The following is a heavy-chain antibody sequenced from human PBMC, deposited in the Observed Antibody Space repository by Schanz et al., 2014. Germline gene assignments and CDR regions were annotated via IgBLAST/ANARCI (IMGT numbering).Heavy chain of an antibody. CDR2: IFFRGST. Sequence: QVQLQESGPGLVKPSQTLSLTCAVSGGSISSGGYSWSWIRQPPGKGLEWIGYIFFRGSTYYNPSLKSRVTKPIDPSKNQFSLRLPSVTAADTAVYYCYGMDVWGQGTTVTVSS. CDR1: GGSISSGGYS. CDR3: YGMDV. J-gene: IGHJ6*02. V-gene: IGHV4-30-4*07.